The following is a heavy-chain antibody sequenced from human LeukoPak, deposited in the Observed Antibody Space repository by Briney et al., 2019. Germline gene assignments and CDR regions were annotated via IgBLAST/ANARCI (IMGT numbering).Heavy chain of an antibody. CDR1: GGSISSYY. V-gene: IGHV4-4*07. CDR3: ARTLSGYSHGLFDY. Sequence: SETLSLTCTVSGGSISSYYWSWIRQPAGKGLEWIGRIYTSGSTNYNPSLKSRVTMSVDTSKNQFSLKLSSVTAADTAVYYCARTLSGYSHGLFDYWGQGTLVTVSS. J-gene: IGHJ4*02. D-gene: IGHD5-18*01. CDR2: IYTSGST.